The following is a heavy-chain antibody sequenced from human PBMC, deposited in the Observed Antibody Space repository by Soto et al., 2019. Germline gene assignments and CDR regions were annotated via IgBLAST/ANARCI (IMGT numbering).Heavy chain of an antibody. D-gene: IGHD4-17*01. Sequence: PVKVSCKASGGTFSSYTISWVRQAPGQGLEWMGRIIPILGIANYAQKFQGRVTITADKSTSTAYMELSSLRSEDTAVYYCASPHGDYYFSRFDYWGQGTLVTVSS. V-gene: IGHV1-69*02. CDR2: IIPILGIA. J-gene: IGHJ4*02. CDR3: ASPHGDYYFSRFDY. CDR1: GGTFSSYT.